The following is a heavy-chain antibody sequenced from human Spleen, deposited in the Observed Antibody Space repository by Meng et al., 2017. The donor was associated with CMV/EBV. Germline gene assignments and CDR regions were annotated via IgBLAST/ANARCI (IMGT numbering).Heavy chain of an antibody. CDR1: GFTFSSYW. J-gene: IGHJ4*02. V-gene: IGHV4-59*04. D-gene: IGHD2-21*01. CDR3: ARQYCDGDCLTGFFDF. CDR2: VHYTGST. Sequence: ESLKISCAASGFTFSSYWMHWVRQAPGKGLQWIANVHYTGSTYYSPSLKSRVTISVDTSKSQFSLNLSSVTAADTALYYCARQYCDGDCLTGFFDFWGQGSLVTVSS.